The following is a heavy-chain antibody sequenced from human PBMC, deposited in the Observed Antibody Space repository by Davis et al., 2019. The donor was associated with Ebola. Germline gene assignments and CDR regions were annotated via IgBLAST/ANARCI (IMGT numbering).Heavy chain of an antibody. CDR1: GGSISSYY. CDR3: ARATDDYGDYVLPY. Sequence: SEILSLTCTVSGGSISSYYWSWIRQPPGKGLEWIGYIYYSGSTNYNPSLKSRVTISVDTSKNQFSLKLSSVTAADTAVYYCARATDDYGDYVLPYWGQGTLVTVSS. V-gene: IGHV4-59*01. D-gene: IGHD4-17*01. CDR2: IYYSGST. J-gene: IGHJ4*02.